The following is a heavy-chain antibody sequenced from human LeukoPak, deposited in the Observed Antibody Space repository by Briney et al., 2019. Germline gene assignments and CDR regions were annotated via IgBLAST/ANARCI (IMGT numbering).Heavy chain of an antibody. CDR1: GYTFTGYY. V-gene: IGHV1-2*02. CDR2: INPNSGGT. D-gene: IGHD1-26*01. CDR3: ARDSHSGSYYGYFGY. Sequence: GASVKVSCKASGYTFTGYYMHWVRQAPGQGLKWMGWINPNSGGTNYAQKFQGRVTMTRDTSISTAYMELSRLRSDDTAVYYCARDSHSGSYYGYFGYWGQGTLVTVSS. J-gene: IGHJ4*02.